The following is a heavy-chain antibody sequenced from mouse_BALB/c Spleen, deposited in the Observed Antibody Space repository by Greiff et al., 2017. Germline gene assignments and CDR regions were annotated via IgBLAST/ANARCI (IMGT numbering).Heavy chain of an antibody. Sequence: EVKLMESGPGLVKPSQSLSLTCTVTGYSITSDYAWNWIRQFPGNKLEWMGYISYSGSTSYNPSLKSRISITRDTSKNQFFLQLNSVTTEDTATYYCARLRPYYFDYWGQGTTLTVSS. CDR3: ARLRPYYFDY. V-gene: IGHV3-2*02. J-gene: IGHJ2*01. D-gene: IGHD1-2*01. CDR1: GYSITSDYA. CDR2: ISYSGST.